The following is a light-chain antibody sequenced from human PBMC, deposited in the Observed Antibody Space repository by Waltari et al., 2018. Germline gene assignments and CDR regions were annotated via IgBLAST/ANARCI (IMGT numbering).Light chain of an antibody. CDR2: EDR. Sequence: QSVLTQPPSVSAAPGQRVTISCSGGSSNIGNNYVSWHRQFPGTAPKLLIYEDRERPSGSPGRFSGSKSGTSATLDITGLQAGDEADYYCGTWDSSLSGAVFGGGTHLTVL. V-gene: IGLV1-51*02. CDR3: GTWDSSLSGAV. CDR1: SSNIGNNY. J-gene: IGLJ7*01.